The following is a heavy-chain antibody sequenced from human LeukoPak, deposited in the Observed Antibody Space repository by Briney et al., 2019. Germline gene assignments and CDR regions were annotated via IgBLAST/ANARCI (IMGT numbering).Heavy chain of an antibody. J-gene: IGHJ4*02. D-gene: IGHD1-14*01. CDR2: ISGSGDTT. CDR1: GFTFTTYA. Sequence: PGGSLRLSCAASGFTFTTYAMTWVRQAPGKGLEWVSAISGSGDTTYYADSVKGRFTISRDNSQNTLYPQMSSLRAEDTAVYYCAKDRTTRWGQGTLVTVSS. CDR3: AKDRTTR. V-gene: IGHV3-23*01.